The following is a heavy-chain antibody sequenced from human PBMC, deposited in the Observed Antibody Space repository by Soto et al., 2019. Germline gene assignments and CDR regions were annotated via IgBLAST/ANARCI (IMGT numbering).Heavy chain of an antibody. CDR2: IIPIFGTA. J-gene: IGHJ4*02. V-gene: IGHV1-69*13. CDR3: ARDWYYYDSSGYPDY. Sequence: SVKVSCKASGYTFTSYYMHWVRQAPGQGLEWMGGIIPIFGTANYAQKFQGRVTITADESTSTAYMELSSLRSEDTAVYYCARDWYYYDSSGYPDYWGQGTLVTVSS. D-gene: IGHD3-22*01. CDR1: GYTFTSYY.